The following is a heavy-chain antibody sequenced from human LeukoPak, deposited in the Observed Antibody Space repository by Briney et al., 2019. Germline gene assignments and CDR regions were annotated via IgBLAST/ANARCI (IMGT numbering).Heavy chain of an antibody. V-gene: IGHV3-23*01. CDR2: ISGSGGST. D-gene: IGHD2-2*01. CDR3: AKGVPAAKAGNWFDP. J-gene: IGHJ5*02. CDR1: GFTFSNAW. Sequence: GGSLRLSCAASGFTFSNAWMSWVRQAPGKGLEWVSAISGSGGSTYYADSVKGRFTISRDNSKNTLYLQMNSLRAEDTAVYYCAKGVPAAKAGNWFDPWGQGTLVTVSS.